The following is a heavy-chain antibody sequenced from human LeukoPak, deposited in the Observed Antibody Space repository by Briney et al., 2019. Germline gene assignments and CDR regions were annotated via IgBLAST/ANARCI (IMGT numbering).Heavy chain of an antibody. D-gene: IGHD3-10*01. Sequence: ASVKVSCKASGYTFTGYNMPWVRQAHGQGLEWMGWINPTSGGTNYAQKYQGRVSFTRDTSISTAYMALSRLTSYDTAVYYCASAPIRRCGELFLPLDYWGQGTLVTVSS. J-gene: IGHJ4*02. CDR2: INPTSGGT. V-gene: IGHV1-2*02. CDR1: GYTFTGYN. CDR3: ASAPIRRCGELFLPLDY.